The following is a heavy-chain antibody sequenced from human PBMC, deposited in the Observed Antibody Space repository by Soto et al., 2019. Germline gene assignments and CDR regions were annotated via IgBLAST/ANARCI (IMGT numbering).Heavy chain of an antibody. Sequence: QVQLQESGPGLVKPSQTLSLTCTVSGGSISSGGYYWSWIRQHPGKGLEWIGCIYYSGSTYYNPSVKSRVTISADTSRNQSALKLSSLTAADTAVYYCARYSSSSENCFDHWGQGTLVTVSS. CDR3: ARYSSSSENCFDH. D-gene: IGHD6-6*01. CDR1: GGSISSGGYY. V-gene: IGHV4-31*03. J-gene: IGHJ5*02. CDR2: IYYSGST.